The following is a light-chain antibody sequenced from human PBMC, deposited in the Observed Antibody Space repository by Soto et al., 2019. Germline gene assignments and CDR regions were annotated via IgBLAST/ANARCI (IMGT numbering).Light chain of an antibody. Sequence: QSVLTQPASVSGSPGQSITISCTGTSSDVGGYKYVSWYQQHPDKAPKLIIYDVTNRPSGISNRFSGSKSGNTASLTISGLQAEDEADYCCSSYTSSSSYVFGTGTKVTVL. J-gene: IGLJ1*01. CDR1: SSDVGGYKY. V-gene: IGLV2-14*01. CDR3: SSYTSSSSYV. CDR2: DVT.